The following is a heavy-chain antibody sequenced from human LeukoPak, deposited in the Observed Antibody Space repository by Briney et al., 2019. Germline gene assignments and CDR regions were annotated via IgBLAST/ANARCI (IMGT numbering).Heavy chain of an antibody. CDR3: ARSSYYYAADASDI. Sequence: SETLSLTCTVSGGSVSDYYWSWIRQSPGKGLEWIGYIYYTGSTSYNPSLRSRVTMSVDTSKNQFSLKLSSVTAADTAVYYCARSSYYYAADASDIWGQGTMVTVSS. J-gene: IGHJ3*02. CDR1: GGSVSDYY. D-gene: IGHD3-10*01. V-gene: IGHV4-59*02. CDR2: IYYTGST.